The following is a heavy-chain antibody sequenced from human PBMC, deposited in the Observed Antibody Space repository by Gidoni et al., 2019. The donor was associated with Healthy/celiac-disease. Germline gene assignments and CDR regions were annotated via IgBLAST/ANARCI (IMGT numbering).Heavy chain of an antibody. V-gene: IGHV4-34*01. J-gene: IGHJ5*02. CDR2: IKHSGST. CDR3: ARGRGLRRLDP. Sequence: QVQLQQWGAGLLKPSETLSLTCAVYGGSFSGYYWSWISQPPGKGRGWIGEIKHSGSTNYNPALKRRVTISVDTSKNQVSLKLSSGAAADTAVDYCARGRGLRRLDPWGQGTLVTVSS. D-gene: IGHD5-12*01. CDR1: GGSFSGYY.